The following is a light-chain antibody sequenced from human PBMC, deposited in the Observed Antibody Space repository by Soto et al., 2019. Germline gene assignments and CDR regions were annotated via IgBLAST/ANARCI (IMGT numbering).Light chain of an antibody. J-gene: IGLJ3*02. CDR1: SSDVGANNY. CDR3: GSYAGSNSWV. Sequence: QTVLAKPPSASGSPGQSVTISCTGTSSDVGANNYVSWYQHHPGKAPKLIIYDVTERPSGVPDRFSGSKSGNTASLTVSGLQSEDEADYYCGSYAGSNSWVFGGGTKLTVL. CDR2: DVT. V-gene: IGLV2-8*01.